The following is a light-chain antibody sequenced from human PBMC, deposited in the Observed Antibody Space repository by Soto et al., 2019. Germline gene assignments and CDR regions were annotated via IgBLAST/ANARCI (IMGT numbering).Light chain of an antibody. CDR3: QRTYSTPT. CDR1: ESISNY. CDR2: AAS. V-gene: IGKV1-39*01. Sequence: IHSTPSPSSLSASVGDRVPITFRASESISNYLNWYHQKPGKAPKLLIYAASSLQSGVPSRFSGSGSGTDFTLTISSLQPEDLATYYCQRTYSTPTFGQGTKVDIK. J-gene: IGKJ1*01.